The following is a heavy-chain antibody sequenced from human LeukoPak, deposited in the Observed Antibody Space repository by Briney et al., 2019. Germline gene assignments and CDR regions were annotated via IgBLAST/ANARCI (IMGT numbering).Heavy chain of an antibody. CDR2: IYHSGST. D-gene: IGHD3-10*01. V-gene: IGHV4-30-2*01. J-gene: IGHJ3*02. CDR1: GGSISSGGYY. CDR3: ARGLKVGELKGGPAFDI. Sequence: PSETLSLTCTVSGGSISSGGYYWSWIRQPPGKGLEWIGYIYHSGSTYYNPSLKSRVTISVDRSKNQFSLKLSSVTAADTAVYYCARGLKVGELKGGPAFDIWGQGTLVTVSS.